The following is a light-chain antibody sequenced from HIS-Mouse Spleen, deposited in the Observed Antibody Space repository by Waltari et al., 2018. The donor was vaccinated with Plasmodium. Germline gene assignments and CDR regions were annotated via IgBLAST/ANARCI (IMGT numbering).Light chain of an antibody. CDR3: QQYYSTPWT. CDR1: QSVLYSSNNKNY. CDR2: WAS. J-gene: IGKJ1*01. V-gene: IGKV4-1*01. Sequence: DIVMTQSPDSLAVSLDERATINCKSSQSVLYSSNNKNYLAWYQLKPGQPPKLLIYWASTRESGVPDRFSGSGSGTGFTLTISSLQAEDVAVYYCQQYYSTPWTFGQGTKVEIK.